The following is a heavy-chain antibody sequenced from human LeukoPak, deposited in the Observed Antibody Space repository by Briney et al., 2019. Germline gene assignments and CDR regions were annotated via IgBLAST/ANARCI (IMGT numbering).Heavy chain of an antibody. Sequence: PSETLSLTCTVSGGSISSSSYYWGWIRQPPGKGLEWIGSIYYSGSTNYNPSLKSRVTISVDTSRNQFSLKLSSVTAADTAVYYCARRSSELPKNGAFDIWGQGTMVTVSS. J-gene: IGHJ3*02. CDR2: IYYSGST. V-gene: IGHV4-39*07. CDR1: GGSISSSSYY. CDR3: ARRSSELPKNGAFDI. D-gene: IGHD3-10*01.